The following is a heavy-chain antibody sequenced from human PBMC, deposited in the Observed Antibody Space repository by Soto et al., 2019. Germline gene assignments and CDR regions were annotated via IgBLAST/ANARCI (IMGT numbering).Heavy chain of an antibody. CDR2: IIPIFGTA. V-gene: IGHV1-69*13. J-gene: IGHJ1*01. Sequence: ASVKVSCKASGGTFSSYAISWVQQAPGQGLEWMGGIIPIFGTANYAQKFQGRVTITADESTSTAYMELSSLRSEDTAVYYCAKDSPVGVPLLRDLHDWGQGTLVTVSS. D-gene: IGHD2-15*01. CDR3: AKDSPVGVPLLRDLHD. CDR1: GGTFSSYA.